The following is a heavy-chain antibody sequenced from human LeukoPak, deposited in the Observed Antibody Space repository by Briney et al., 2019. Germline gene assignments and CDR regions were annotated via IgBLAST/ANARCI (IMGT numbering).Heavy chain of an antibody. Sequence: ASVKVSCKASGYTFTSYGISWVRQAPGQGLEWMGWISAYNGNTNYAQKLQGRVTMTTDTSTSTAYMELRSLRSDDTAVYYCATSIAVAGTGEGYYFDYWGQGTLVTVSS. V-gene: IGHV1-18*01. CDR2: ISAYNGNT. CDR1: GYTFTSYG. J-gene: IGHJ4*02. CDR3: ATSIAVAGTGEGYYFDY. D-gene: IGHD6-19*01.